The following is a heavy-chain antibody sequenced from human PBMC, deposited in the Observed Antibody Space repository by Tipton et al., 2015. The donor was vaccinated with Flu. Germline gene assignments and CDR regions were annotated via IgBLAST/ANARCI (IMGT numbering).Heavy chain of an antibody. CDR2: IYYSGST. CDR3: ARDGHITAAGEVHYFQH. CDR1: GGSISSSSYY. D-gene: IGHD6-13*01. Sequence: LRLSCTVSGGSISSSSYYWGWIRQPQGKGLEWIGSIYYSGSTYYNPSHKSRVTISVDTSKNQFSLKMSSVTAADTAVYYCARDGHITAAGEVHYFQHWGQGTLVTVSS. J-gene: IGHJ1*01. V-gene: IGHV4-39*07.